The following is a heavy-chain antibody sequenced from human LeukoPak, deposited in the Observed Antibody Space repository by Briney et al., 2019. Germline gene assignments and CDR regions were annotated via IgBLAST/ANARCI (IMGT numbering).Heavy chain of an antibody. D-gene: IGHD1-1*01. CDR2: IFYSGNT. CDR3: AGVGDWNDLVY. V-gene: IGHV4-59*01. Sequence: SETLSLTCSVSGGSINNFYWSWIRQPPGRGLEWIGYIFYSGNTNYNPSLKGRVTISVDTSKNQFSLRLNSVTAADTAVYYCAGVGDWNDLVYWGQGILVTVSS. CDR1: GGSINNFY. J-gene: IGHJ4*02.